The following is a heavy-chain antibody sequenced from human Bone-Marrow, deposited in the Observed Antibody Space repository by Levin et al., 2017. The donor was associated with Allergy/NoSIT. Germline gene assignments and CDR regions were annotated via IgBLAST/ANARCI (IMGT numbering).Heavy chain of an antibody. CDR3: ATDLIEVLGLSYVHDPFEI. J-gene: IGHJ3*02. D-gene: IGHD6-19*01. CDR1: GGTFNSYA. CDR2: IIPLLGTV. Sequence: GASVKVSCKASGGTFNSYAFSWVRQAPGQGLEWMGGIIPLLGTVDYAQKFQGRVTITADESTSTAYMELSSLRSEDTAMYYCATDLIEVLGLSYVHDPFEIWGQGTMVTVS. V-gene: IGHV1-69*13.